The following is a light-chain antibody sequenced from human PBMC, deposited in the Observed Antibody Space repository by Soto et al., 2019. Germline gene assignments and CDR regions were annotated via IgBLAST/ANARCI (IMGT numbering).Light chain of an antibody. CDR2: DAS. Sequence: EIVLTQSPATLSLSPGERAALSCRASQSVSGYLAWYQQKPGQAPRLLIYDASSRAKGIPARFTGSGSGTDFSLTISSLQSEDFAVYYCQQYNNWPITFGQGTRLEIK. V-gene: IGKV3-11*01. CDR3: QQYNNWPIT. J-gene: IGKJ5*01. CDR1: QSVSGY.